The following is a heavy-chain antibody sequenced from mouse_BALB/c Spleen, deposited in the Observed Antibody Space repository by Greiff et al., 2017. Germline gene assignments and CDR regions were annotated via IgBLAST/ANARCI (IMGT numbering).Heavy chain of an antibody. V-gene: IGHV1S81*02. CDR3: TRSGGYDVGYAMDY. Sequence: VQLQQSGAELVKPGASVKLSCKASGYTFTSYYMYWVKQRPGQGLEWIGEINPSNGGTNFNEKFKSKATLTVDKSSSTAYMQLSSLTSEDSAVYYCTRSGGYDVGYAMDYWGQGTSVTVSS. CDR1: GYTFTSYY. J-gene: IGHJ4*01. CDR2: INPSNGGT. D-gene: IGHD2-2*01.